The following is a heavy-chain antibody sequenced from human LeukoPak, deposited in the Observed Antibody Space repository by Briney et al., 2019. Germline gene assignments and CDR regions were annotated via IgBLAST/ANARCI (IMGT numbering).Heavy chain of an antibody. J-gene: IGHJ4*02. Sequence: GASVKVSCKASGGTFGSYAISWVRQAPGQGLEWMGGIIPIFGTANYAQKFQGRVTITADKSTSTAYMELSSLRSGDTAVYYCATGSEWPAYYFDYWGQGTLVTVSS. D-gene: IGHD3-3*01. V-gene: IGHV1-69*06. CDR2: IIPIFGTA. CDR1: GGTFGSYA. CDR3: ATGSEWPAYYFDY.